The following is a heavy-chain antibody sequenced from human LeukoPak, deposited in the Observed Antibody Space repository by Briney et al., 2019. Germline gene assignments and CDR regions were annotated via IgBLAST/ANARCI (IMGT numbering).Heavy chain of an antibody. CDR2: ISSNGGST. Sequence: GGSLRLSCAASGFTFSSYAMHWVRQAPGKGLEYVSAISSNGGSTYYANSVKGRFTISRDNSKNTLYLQMGSLRAEDMAVYYCAGAPLQPAAMVGGMDVWGQGTTVTVSS. CDR3: AGAPLQPAAMVGGMDV. CDR1: GFTFSSYA. V-gene: IGHV3-64*01. J-gene: IGHJ6*02. D-gene: IGHD2-2*01.